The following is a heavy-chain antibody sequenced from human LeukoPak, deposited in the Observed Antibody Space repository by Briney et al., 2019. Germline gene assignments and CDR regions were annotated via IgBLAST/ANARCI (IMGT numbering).Heavy chain of an antibody. CDR3: ARHAGPNPHFDY. CDR2: IYYSGST. V-gene: IGHV4-59*08. CDR1: GGSISSYY. J-gene: IGHJ4*02. Sequence: SETQSLTCTVSGGSISSYYWSWIRQPPGKGLEWIGYIYYSGSTNYNPSLKSRVTISVDTSKNQFSLKLSSVTAADTAVYYCARHAGPNPHFDYWGQGTLVTVSS.